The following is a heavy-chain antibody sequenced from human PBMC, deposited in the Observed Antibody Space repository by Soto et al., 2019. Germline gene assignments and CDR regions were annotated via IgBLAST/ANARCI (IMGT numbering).Heavy chain of an antibody. D-gene: IGHD1-26*01. V-gene: IGHV3-30-3*01. Sequence: SGGGVVQPGRYLRLSCAASGFTFSSYAMHWVRQAPGKGLEWVAVISYDGSNKYYADSVKGRFTISRDNSKNTLYLQMNSLTAEDTAVYYCAREDSGSYEYLFYYAMDVWDQGTTVTVSS. CDR3: AREDSGSYEYLFYYAMDV. J-gene: IGHJ6*02. CDR1: GFTFSSYA. CDR2: ISYDGSNK.